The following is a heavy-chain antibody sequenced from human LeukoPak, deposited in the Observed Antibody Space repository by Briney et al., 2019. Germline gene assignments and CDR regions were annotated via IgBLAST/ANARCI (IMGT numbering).Heavy chain of an antibody. CDR2: IWYDGSNK. CDR1: GFTFSSYG. D-gene: IGHD4-17*01. Sequence: GRSLRLSCAASGFTFSSYGRHWVRQAPGKGLEWVAVIWYDGSNKYYADSVKGRFTISRDNSKNTLYLQMNSLRAEDTAVYYCARDDYGDYQGRMDVWGKGTTVTVSS. CDR3: ARDDYGDYQGRMDV. J-gene: IGHJ6*04. V-gene: IGHV3-33*01.